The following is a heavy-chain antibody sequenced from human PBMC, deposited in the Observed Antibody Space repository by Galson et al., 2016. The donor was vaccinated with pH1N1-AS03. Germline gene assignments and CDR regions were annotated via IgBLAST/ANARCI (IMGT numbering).Heavy chain of an antibody. CDR2: IKQDGSEK. V-gene: IGHV3-7*01. D-gene: IGHD2-2*01. J-gene: IGHJ4*02. CDR3: ARGAPGDHLLSHLWN. Sequence: SLRLSCAASGFTFSTYCMSWVRQAPGKGLEWVANIKQDGSEKFYVDSLKGRFTISRDNAKNSLYLQMSSLRAEDTAIYYCARGAPGDHLLSHLWNWGQGTLVTVSS. CDR1: GFTFSTYC.